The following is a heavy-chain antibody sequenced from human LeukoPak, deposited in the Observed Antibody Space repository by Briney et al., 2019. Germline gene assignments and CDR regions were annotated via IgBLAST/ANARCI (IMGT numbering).Heavy chain of an antibody. D-gene: IGHD6-13*01. Sequence: SETLSLTCTVSGGSISSYYWIWIRQPPGKGLEWIGYIYTSGSTNYNPSLKSRVTISVDTSKNQFSLKLSSVTAADTAVYYCARLSSSWNFDYWGQGTLVTVSS. CDR1: GGSISSYY. CDR3: ARLSSSWNFDY. V-gene: IGHV4-4*09. CDR2: IYTSGST. J-gene: IGHJ4*02.